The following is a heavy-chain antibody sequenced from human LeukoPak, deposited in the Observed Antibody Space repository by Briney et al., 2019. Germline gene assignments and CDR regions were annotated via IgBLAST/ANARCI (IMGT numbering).Heavy chain of an antibody. J-gene: IGHJ4*02. CDR3: AKETNYYDGSGPLDY. V-gene: IGHV3-9*01. CDR1: GFTFDDYA. Sequence: GGSLRLSCAASGFTFDDYAMHWVRQAPGKGLEWVSGISWNSGSIGYADSVKGRFTISRDNAKNSLYLQMNSLRAEDTALYYCAKETNYYDGSGPLDYWGQGTLVTVSS. D-gene: IGHD3-22*01. CDR2: ISWNSGSI.